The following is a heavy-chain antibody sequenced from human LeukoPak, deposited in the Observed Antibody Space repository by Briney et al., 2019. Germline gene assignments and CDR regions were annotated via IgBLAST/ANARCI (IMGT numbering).Heavy chain of an antibody. CDR3: ARDVAYGSGSHHPYMDV. CDR2: IYSGGST. J-gene: IGHJ6*03. CDR1: GFTVSSNY. V-gene: IGHV3-53*01. Sequence: PGGSLRLSCAASGFTVSSNYMSWVRQAPGKGLEWVSVIYSGGSTYHADSVKGRFTISRDNSKNTLYLQMNSLRAEDTAVYYCARDVAYGSGSHHPYMDVWGKGTTVTVSS. D-gene: IGHD3-10*01.